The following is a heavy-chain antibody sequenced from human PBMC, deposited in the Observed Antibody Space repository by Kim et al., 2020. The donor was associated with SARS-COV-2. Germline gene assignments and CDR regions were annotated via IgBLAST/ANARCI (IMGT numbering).Heavy chain of an antibody. CDR3: ARDRDSSGYTFDY. Sequence: QKFPGRVTITADKSTSTAYMGLRSLRSEDTAVYYCARDRDSSGYTFDYWGQGTLVTVSS. J-gene: IGHJ4*02. D-gene: IGHD3-22*01. V-gene: IGHV1-69*04.